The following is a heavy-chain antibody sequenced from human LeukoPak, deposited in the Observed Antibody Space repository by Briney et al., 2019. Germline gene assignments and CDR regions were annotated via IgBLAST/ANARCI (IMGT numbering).Heavy chain of an antibody. Sequence: ASVKVSCKASGYTFTTYAINWVRQAPGQGLEWMGCIDTSTGKPTYAQGFTEQFVFSLDASVSTAYLQISSLKAEDTAVYYCARDNYGAEEGIGSSLVWLDPWGQGTRVTVSS. CDR3: ARDNYGAEEGIGSSLVWLDP. J-gene: IGHJ5*02. D-gene: IGHD4-11*01. V-gene: IGHV7-4-1*02. CDR2: IDTSTGKP. CDR1: GYTFTTYA.